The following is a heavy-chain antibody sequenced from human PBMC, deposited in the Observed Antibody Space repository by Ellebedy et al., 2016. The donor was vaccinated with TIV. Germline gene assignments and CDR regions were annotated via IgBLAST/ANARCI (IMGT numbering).Heavy chain of an antibody. V-gene: IGHV4-59*12. CDR1: GGSISSYY. CDR2: IYYSGST. Sequence: MPSETLSLTCTVSGGSISSYYWSWIRQPPGKGLEWIGYIYYSGSTNYNPSLKSRVTISVDTSKNQFSLKLSSVTAADTAVYYCARGQGDYWGQGTLVTVSS. CDR3: ARGQGDY. J-gene: IGHJ4*02.